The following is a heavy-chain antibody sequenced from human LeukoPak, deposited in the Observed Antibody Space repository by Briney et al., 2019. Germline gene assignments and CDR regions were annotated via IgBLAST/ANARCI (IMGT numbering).Heavy chain of an antibody. CDR2: IRDTGSGS. J-gene: IGHJ4*02. CDR3: ARGASNRFDY. V-gene: IGHV3-48*04. Sequence: GGSLRLSCAASGFTFSDFPMNWVRQAPGKGLEWVSNIRDTGSGSSYADSVKGRFTISRDNAKNTLYLQMNSLRGEDTAVYYCARGASNRFDYWGQGTLVTVSS. D-gene: IGHD1-14*01. CDR1: GFTFSDFP.